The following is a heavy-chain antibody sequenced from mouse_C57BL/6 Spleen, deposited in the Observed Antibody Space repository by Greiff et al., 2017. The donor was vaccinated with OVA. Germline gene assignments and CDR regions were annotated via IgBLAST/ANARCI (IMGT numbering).Heavy chain of an antibody. V-gene: IGHV1-34*01. J-gene: IGHJ4*01. CDR1: GYTFTDYY. D-gene: IGHD2-12*01. CDR2: IYPNNGGN. CDR3: ARTRDSYYDYAMDY. Sequence: VQLQQSGPELVKPGASVKLSCKASGYTFTDYYMHWVKQSHGKSLEWIGYIYPNNGGNGYIQQFKGKATLTVDKSSSTAYMGLRRLTSEDSTVYYGARTRDSYYDYAMDYWGQGTSVTVSS.